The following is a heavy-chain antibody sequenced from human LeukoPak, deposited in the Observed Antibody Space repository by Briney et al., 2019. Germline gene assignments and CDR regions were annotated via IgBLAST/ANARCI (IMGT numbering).Heavy chain of an antibody. CDR1: GGTFSSYA. CDR2: IIPILGIA. CDR3: ARDEASGSYFDY. V-gene: IGHV1-69*04. J-gene: IGHJ4*02. Sequence: SSVRVSCKASGGTFSSYAISWVRQAPGQGLEWMGRIIPILGIANYAQKFQGRVTITADKSTSTAYMELSSLRSEDTAVYYCARDEASGSYFDYWGQGTLVTVSS. D-gene: IGHD1-26*01.